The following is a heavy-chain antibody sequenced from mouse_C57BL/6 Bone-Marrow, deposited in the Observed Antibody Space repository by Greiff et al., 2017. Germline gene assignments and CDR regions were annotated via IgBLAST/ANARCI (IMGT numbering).Heavy chain of an antibody. V-gene: IGHV1-15*01. CDR2: IDPETGGT. D-gene: IGHD1-1*01. CDR1: GYTFTDYE. CDR3: TRQGLYGSSQDYFDY. J-gene: IGHJ2*01. Sequence: VQLQQSGAELVRPGASVTLSCKASGYTFTDYEMHWVKQTPVHGLEWIGAIDPETGGTAYNQKFKGKAILTADKSSSTAYMELRSLTSEDSAVYDWTRQGLYGSSQDYFDYGGQGTTLTVSS.